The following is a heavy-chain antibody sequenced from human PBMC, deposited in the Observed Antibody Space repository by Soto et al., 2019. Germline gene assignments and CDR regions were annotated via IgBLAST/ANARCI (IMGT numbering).Heavy chain of an antibody. CDR2: INSGNGNT. CDR3: ARHFVAVVIKGWAY. V-gene: IGHV1-3*01. Sequence: GQRLEWMGWINSGNGNTKYSQKFQGRVTITRDTSASTAHMELSSLRSEDTAVYYCARHFVAVVIKGWAYWGQGTPVTVSS. J-gene: IGHJ4*02. D-gene: IGHD3-22*01.